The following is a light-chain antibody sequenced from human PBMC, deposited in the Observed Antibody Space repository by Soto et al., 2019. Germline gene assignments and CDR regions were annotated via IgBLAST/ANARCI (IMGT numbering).Light chain of an antibody. V-gene: IGKV1-12*01. J-gene: IGKJ1*01. Sequence: DIQMTQSPSSVSASVGDRVTITCRASRDIVDRLALFRHKPGKAPQLLIQTASTLVRETPSRFSGSGSGTDFLLTINNLQPEDFATYYCLQASTFPRTSGQGTKVDIK. CDR2: TAS. CDR1: RDIVDR. CDR3: LQASTFPRT.